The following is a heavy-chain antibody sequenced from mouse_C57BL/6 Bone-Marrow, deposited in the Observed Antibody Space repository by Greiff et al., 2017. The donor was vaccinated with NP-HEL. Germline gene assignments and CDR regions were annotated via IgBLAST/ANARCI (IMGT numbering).Heavy chain of an antibody. CDR1: GFTFSSYA. D-gene: IGHD2-4*01. J-gene: IGHJ3*01. CDR3: ARVYYDYWFAY. CDR2: ISDGGSYT. V-gene: IGHV5-4*03. Sequence: DVKLVESGGGLVKPGGSLKLSCAASGFTFSSYAMSWVRQTPEKRLEWVATISDGGSYTYYPDNVKGRFTISRDNAKNNLYLQMSHLKSEDTAMYYCARVYYDYWFAYWGQGTLVTVSA.